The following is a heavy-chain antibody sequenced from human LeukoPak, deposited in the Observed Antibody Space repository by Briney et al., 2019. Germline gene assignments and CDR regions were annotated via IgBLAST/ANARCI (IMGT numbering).Heavy chain of an antibody. D-gene: IGHD5/OR15-5a*01. V-gene: IGHV4-39*01. CDR3: ATKSTYNWFDP. J-gene: IGHJ5*02. Sequence: SETLSLTCTVSGGSISSSSYYWGWIRQPPGKGLEWIGSIYYSGSTYYNPSLKSRVTISVDTSKNQFSLKLSPVTAADTAVYYCATKSTYNWFDPWGQGTLVTVSS. CDR2: IYYSGST. CDR1: GGSISSSSYY.